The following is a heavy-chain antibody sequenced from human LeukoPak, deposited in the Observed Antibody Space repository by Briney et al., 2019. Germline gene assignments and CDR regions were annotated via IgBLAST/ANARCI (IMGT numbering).Heavy chain of an antibody. J-gene: IGHJ4*02. V-gene: IGHV1-2*02. Sequence: ASVKLSCKASGYTFTGYYMHWVRQDPGQGLEWMGWINPNSGGTNYAQKFQGRVTMTRDTSISTAYMELSRLRSDDTAVYYCARSITIFGVVIGYWGQGTLVTVSS. CDR1: GYTFTGYY. CDR2: INPNSGGT. D-gene: IGHD3-3*01. CDR3: ARSITIFGVVIGY.